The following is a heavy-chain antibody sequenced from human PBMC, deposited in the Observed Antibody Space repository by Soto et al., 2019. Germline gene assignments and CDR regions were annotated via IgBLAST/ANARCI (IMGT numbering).Heavy chain of an antibody. CDR3: AKDYYDSKRPDSYYYGMDV. CDR2: ISGSGGST. Sequence: EVQLLESGGGLVQPGGSLRLSCAASGFTFSSYAMSWVRRAPGKGLEWVSAISGSGGSTYYADSVKGRFTISRDNSKNTLYLQMNSLRAEDTAVYYCAKDYYDSKRPDSYYYGMDVWGQGTTVTVSS. V-gene: IGHV3-23*01. D-gene: IGHD3-22*01. J-gene: IGHJ6*02. CDR1: GFTFSSYA.